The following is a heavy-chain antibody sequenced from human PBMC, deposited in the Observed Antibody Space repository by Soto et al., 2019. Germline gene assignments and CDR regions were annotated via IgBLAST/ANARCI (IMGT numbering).Heavy chain of an antibody. Sequence: EASVKVSCKASGYTFTSYAMHWVRQAPGQRLEWMGWINAGNGNTKYSQKFQERVTITRDMSTSTAYMELSSLRSEDTAVYYCAAATRGYYDSSGYYLFAGMDVWGQGTTVTVSS. CDR2: INAGNGNT. J-gene: IGHJ6*02. D-gene: IGHD3-22*01. CDR1: GYTFTSYA. V-gene: IGHV1-3*01. CDR3: AAATRGYYDSSGYYLFAGMDV.